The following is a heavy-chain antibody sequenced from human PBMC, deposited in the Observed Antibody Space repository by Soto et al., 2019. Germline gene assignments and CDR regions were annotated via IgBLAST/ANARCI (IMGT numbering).Heavy chain of an antibody. V-gene: IGHV4-31*03. CDR2: IYYSGST. Sequence: ALSLTCSVSGGSISRGGYYGSWIRQHPGKGLEWIGYIYYSGSTYYNPSLKSRVTISVDTSKNQFSLKLSSVTAADTAVYYCAGAGHSSSWYSFDYWGQGTLVTVSS. J-gene: IGHJ4*02. CDR3: AGAGHSSSWYSFDY. CDR1: GGSISRGGYY. D-gene: IGHD6-13*01.